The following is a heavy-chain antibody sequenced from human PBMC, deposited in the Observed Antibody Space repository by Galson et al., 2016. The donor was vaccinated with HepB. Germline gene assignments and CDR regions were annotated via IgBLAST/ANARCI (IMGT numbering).Heavy chain of an antibody. D-gene: IGHD2-21*02. J-gene: IGHJ5*02. CDR1: GYTFSSNA. Sequence: SVKVSCKASGYTFSSNAVHWVRQAPGQRLQWMGWISAGHGDTKYSQKFQGRVTFTRDTSATTAYMELSRLTSEDTAVYYCARAVTGSADWFDPWGQGTLVSVSS. V-gene: IGHV1-3*01. CDR2: ISAGHGDT. CDR3: ARAVTGSADWFDP.